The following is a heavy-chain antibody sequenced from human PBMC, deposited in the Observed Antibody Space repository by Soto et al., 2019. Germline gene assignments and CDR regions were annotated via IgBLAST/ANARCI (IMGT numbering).Heavy chain of an antibody. V-gene: IGHV1-18*01. CDR1: GYTFTSYG. CDR2: ISAYNGNT. Sequence: ASVKVSCKASGYTFTSYGISWVRQAPGQGLEWMGWISAYNGNTNYAQKLQGRVTMTTDTSTSTAYMELRSLRSDDTAVCYCARLYTSNCSGGSCYGGGDYYYYYGMDVWGQGTTVTVSS. J-gene: IGHJ6*02. CDR3: ARLYTSNCSGGSCYGGGDYYYYYGMDV. D-gene: IGHD2-15*01.